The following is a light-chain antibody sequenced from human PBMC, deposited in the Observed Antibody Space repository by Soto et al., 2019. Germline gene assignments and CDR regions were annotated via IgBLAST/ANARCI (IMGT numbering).Light chain of an antibody. Sequence: EIVMTQSPATLSVSPGERATLSCRASQSVSNYLAWYQKKPGQAPRLLIYDASNRATGVPARFSGSGSGTDFTLTISRLEAEDFAVYYCQQYGTSSSWTFGQGTKVDI. CDR2: DAS. J-gene: IGKJ1*01. CDR1: QSVSNY. CDR3: QQYGTSSSWT. V-gene: IGKV3D-15*01.